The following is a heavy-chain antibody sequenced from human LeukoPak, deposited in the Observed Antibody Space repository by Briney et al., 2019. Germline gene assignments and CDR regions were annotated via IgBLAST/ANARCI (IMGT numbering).Heavy chain of an antibody. CDR1: GGSISSSSYY. Sequence: PSETLSLTCTVSGGSISSSSYYWGWIRQPPGKGLEWIGSIYYSGSTYYNPSLKSRVTISVDTSKNQFSLKLSSVTAADTAVYYCARGSDREGDYYYYMDVWGKGTTVTVSS. J-gene: IGHJ6*03. D-gene: IGHD5-24*01. V-gene: IGHV4-39*07. CDR3: ARGSDREGDYYYYMDV. CDR2: IYYSGST.